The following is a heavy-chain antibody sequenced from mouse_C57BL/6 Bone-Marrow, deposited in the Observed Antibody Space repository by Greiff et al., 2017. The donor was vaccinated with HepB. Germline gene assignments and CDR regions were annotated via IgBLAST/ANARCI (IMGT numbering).Heavy chain of an antibody. CDR2: IDPSDSET. D-gene: IGHD1-1*01. CDR1: GYTFTSYW. Sequence: QVQLQQPGAELVRPGSSVKLSCKASGYTFTSYWMHWVKQRPIQGLEWIGNIDPSDSETHYNQKFKDKATLTVDKSSSTAYMQLSSLTSEDSAVDYCARDYYYGNAMDYWGQGTSVTVSS. J-gene: IGHJ4*01. V-gene: IGHV1-52*01. CDR3: ARDYYYGNAMDY.